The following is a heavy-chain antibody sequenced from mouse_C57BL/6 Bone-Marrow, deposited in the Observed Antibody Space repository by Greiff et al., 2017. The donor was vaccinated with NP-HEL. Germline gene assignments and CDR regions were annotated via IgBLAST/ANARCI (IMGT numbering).Heavy chain of an antibody. D-gene: IGHD1-1*01. CDR1: GYTFTDYN. Sequence: VQLKQSGPELVKPGASVKIPCKASGYTFTDYNMDWVKQSHGKSLEWIGDINPNNGGTIYNQKFKGKATLTVDKSSSTAYMELRSLTSEDTAVYYCALYYYGSSHWYFDVWGTGTTVTVSS. V-gene: IGHV1-18*01. CDR3: ALYYYGSSHWYFDV. CDR2: INPNNGGT. J-gene: IGHJ1*03.